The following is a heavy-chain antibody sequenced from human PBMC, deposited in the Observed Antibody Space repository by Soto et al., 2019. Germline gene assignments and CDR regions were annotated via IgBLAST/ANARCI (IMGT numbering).Heavy chain of an antibody. Sequence: GESLKISCKGSGYNFPNYCTAWVRQMPGKDLEWMGMIDPNDSNTNYSPSFQGHVTISADKSSSTAYLQWSLKASDTATYYCARLDLYCNGGTRYSRHYYALDVWGKGNTVTVSS. D-gene: IGHD2-15*01. CDR3: ARLDLYCNGGTRYSRHYYALDV. CDR2: IDPNDSNT. CDR1: GYNFPNYC. J-gene: IGHJ6*04. V-gene: IGHV5-10-1*01.